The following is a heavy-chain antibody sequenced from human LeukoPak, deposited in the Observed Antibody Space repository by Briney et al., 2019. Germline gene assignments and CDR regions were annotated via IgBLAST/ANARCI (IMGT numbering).Heavy chain of an antibody. CDR2: IYPADSDT. Sequence: GESQKISCKGSGYPFYNYWIGWVRQMPGKGLEWVGIIYPADSDTTYSPSFRGQVTISADKSINTAYLQLSSLKASDTAMYYCARRPPTVVTLSRDALHIWGQGTMVIVPS. J-gene: IGHJ3*02. CDR1: GYPFYNYW. V-gene: IGHV5-51*01. CDR3: ARRPPTVVTLSRDALHI. D-gene: IGHD4-23*01.